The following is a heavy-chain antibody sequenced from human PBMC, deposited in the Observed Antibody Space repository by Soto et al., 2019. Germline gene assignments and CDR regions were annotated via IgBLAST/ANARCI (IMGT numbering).Heavy chain of an antibody. Sequence: PSETLSLTCTVSGGSISSGDYYWSWIRQPPGKGLEWIGYIYYSGSTYYNPSLKSRVTISVDTSKNQFSLKLSSVTAADTAAYYCAREGFSSSSPFDYWGQGTLVTSPQ. D-gene: IGHD6-6*01. V-gene: IGHV4-30-4*01. CDR1: GGSISSGDYY. CDR2: IYYSGST. J-gene: IGHJ4*02. CDR3: AREGFSSSSPFDY.